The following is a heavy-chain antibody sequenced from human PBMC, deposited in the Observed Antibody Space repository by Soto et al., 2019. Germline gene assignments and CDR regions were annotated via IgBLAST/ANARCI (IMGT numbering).Heavy chain of an antibody. D-gene: IGHD4-17*01. CDR2: ISFDGSKK. J-gene: IGHJ6*02. Sequence: GVSLRLSCAASGFTFKIYALHWVRQAPGKGLEWVAVISFDGSKKYYTDSVKGRFTISRDNLKNTLYLQMNNLRVEDAALYFCAREDDYGYRYINYGLDVWGQGTTVTVSS. V-gene: IGHV3-30-3*01. CDR3: AREDDYGYRYINYGLDV. CDR1: GFTFKIYA.